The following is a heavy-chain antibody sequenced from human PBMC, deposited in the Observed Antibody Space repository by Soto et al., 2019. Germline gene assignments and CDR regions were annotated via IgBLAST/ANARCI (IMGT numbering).Heavy chain of an antibody. J-gene: IGHJ4*01. Sequence: GGSLRLSCAASGFSFSDYYMNWIRQAPGKGLEWISDISSSGSTIYYADSVRGRFTISRDNAKNSLHPQLNSLRAEDTAVYYCARDLRYCSRTSCQPHHAILKGYFFDYWGHGTLVTVSS. CDR3: ARDLRYCSRTSCQPHHAILKGYFFDY. CDR1: GFSFSDYY. V-gene: IGHV3-11*01. CDR2: ISSSGSTI. D-gene: IGHD2-2*01.